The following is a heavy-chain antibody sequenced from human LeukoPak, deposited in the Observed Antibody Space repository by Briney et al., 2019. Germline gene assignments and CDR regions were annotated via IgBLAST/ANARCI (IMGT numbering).Heavy chain of an antibody. D-gene: IGHD4/OR15-4a*01. CDR1: GFTVSSNS. V-gene: IGHV3-53*01. J-gene: IGHJ4*02. CDR2: IYSDNT. CDR3: ARRAGAYSRPYDY. Sequence: TGGSLRLSCTVSGFTVSSNSMSRVRQAPGKGLEWVSFIYSDNTHYSDSVKGRFTISRDNSKYTLYLQMNSLRAEDTAVYYCARRAGAYSRPYDYWGQGTLVTVSS.